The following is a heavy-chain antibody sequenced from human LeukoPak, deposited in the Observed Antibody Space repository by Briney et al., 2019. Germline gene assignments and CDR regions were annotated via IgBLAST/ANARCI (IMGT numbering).Heavy chain of an antibody. J-gene: IGHJ4*02. CDR2: INSGGGT. CDR3: AKDHGD. Sequence: GGSLRLSCAASGFTFSIYGMTWGRQAPGKGLEWVSTINSGGGTYYADSVKGRFTISRDNSKNTLDLQMNSLRAEDTAVYYCAKDHGDWGQGTLVTVSS. D-gene: IGHD3-3*01. V-gene: IGHV3-23*01. CDR1: GFTFSIYG.